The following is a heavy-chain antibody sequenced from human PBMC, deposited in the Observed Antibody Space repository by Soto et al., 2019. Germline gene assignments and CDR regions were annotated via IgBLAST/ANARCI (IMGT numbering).Heavy chain of an antibody. CDR2: IYYSAST. CDR3: ARGSVVAATRFDY. V-gene: IGHV4-31*03. D-gene: IGHD2-15*01. CDR1: GGSITSGGYY. Sequence: QVQLQESGPVLVKPSQTLSLTCTVSGGSITSGGYYWSWIRQHPGKGLEWIGYIYYSASTYYNPSLKSRVTISVDTSKNQFSLKLSSVTAADTAVYYCARGSVVAATRFDYWGQGTLVTVSS. J-gene: IGHJ4*02.